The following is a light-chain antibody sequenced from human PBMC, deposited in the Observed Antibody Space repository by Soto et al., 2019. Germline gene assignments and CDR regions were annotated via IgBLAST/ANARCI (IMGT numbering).Light chain of an antibody. V-gene: IGKV1-5*01. CDR1: QSISNR. CDR2: DAS. J-gene: IGKJ1*01. Sequence: DIQMTQSPSTLSASVGDRVTITCRASQSISNRLAWYQQKPGKAPKVLIYDASSLESGVPSRFSGSGSGTEFTLTISSLQTDDFATYYCQQHNNSPWTFGQGTKVDIK. CDR3: QQHNNSPWT.